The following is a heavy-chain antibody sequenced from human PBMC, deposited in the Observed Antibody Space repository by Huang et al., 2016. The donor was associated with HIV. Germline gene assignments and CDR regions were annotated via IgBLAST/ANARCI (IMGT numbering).Heavy chain of an antibody. CDR1: GFTFSRHA. CDR2: RSDEGRNK. Sequence: QVQLVESGGGVVQPGRYLSLSCAASGFTFSRHAMHWVRQAPGKGVEWVAVRSDEGRNKDYADSVKGRFTSSRDNSKNTLYLQMNSLRAEDTAVYYCARAKDSWDAYDIWGQGTMVTVSS. V-gene: IGHV3-30*04. J-gene: IGHJ3*02. CDR3: ARAKDSWDAYDI.